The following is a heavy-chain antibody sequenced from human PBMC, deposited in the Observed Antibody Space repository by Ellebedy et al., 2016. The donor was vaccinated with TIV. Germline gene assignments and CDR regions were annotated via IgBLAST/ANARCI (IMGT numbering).Heavy chain of an antibody. D-gene: IGHD2-2*01. CDR2: ISGSGGST. J-gene: IGHJ4*02. V-gene: IGHV3-23*01. Sequence: GGSLRLXXAASGFTFSSYAMSWVRQAPGKGLEWVSAISGSGGSTYYADSVKGRFTISRDNSKNTLYLQMNSLRAEDTAVYYCAPPIPAAHEYYFDYWGQGTLVTVSS. CDR3: APPIPAAHEYYFDY. CDR1: GFTFSSYA.